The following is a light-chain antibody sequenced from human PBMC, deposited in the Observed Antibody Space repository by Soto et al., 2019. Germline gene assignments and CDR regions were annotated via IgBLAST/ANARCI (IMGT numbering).Light chain of an antibody. CDR3: QQYGHSLYT. Sequence: EIVLTQSPGTLSLSPGERATLSCRASQSVSSSYLAWYQQKPGQAPRLLIYGASSRATGIPDRFSGSGSGTDFTLTINRLEPEDFAVYYCQQYGHSLYTFGQGTKLEIK. CDR1: QSVSSSY. J-gene: IGKJ2*01. CDR2: GAS. V-gene: IGKV3-20*01.